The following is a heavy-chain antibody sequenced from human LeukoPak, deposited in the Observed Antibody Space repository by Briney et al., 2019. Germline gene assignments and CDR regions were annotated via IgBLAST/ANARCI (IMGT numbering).Heavy chain of an antibody. Sequence: PGGSLRLSCAASGFTCSSYSMTWVRQAPGKGLEWVSSIGSGGNYIYYADSVKGRFTISRDNAKNSLYLQMNSLRAEDTAVYYCARAYSYGSIFDYWGQGTLVTVSS. J-gene: IGHJ4*02. CDR1: GFTCSSYS. V-gene: IGHV3-21*01. CDR3: ARAYSYGSIFDY. CDR2: IGSGGNYI. D-gene: IGHD5-18*01.